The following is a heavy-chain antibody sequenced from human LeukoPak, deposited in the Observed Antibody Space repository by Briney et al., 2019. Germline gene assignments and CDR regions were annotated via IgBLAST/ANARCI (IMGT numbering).Heavy chain of an antibody. D-gene: IGHD5-18*01. CDR3: ARLRGGVQLWGD. Sequence: PSETLSLTCTVSSGSFSSRSYYCGWIRQPPGMGLEWIATINYSGTTYYNPPLKSRVTASVDTSKNQLYLKLSSVTAADTAVYYCARLRGGVQLWGDWGQGTLVTVSS. CDR2: INYSGTT. V-gene: IGHV4-39*01. CDR1: SGSFSSRSYY. J-gene: IGHJ4*02.